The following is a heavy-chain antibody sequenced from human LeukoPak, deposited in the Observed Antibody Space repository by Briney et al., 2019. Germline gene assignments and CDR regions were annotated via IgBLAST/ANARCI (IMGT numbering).Heavy chain of an antibody. J-gene: IGHJ4*02. V-gene: IGHV4-61*02. CDR3: ARCVLAAADYYFDY. CDR2: IYASGST. CDR1: GGSISSGSYY. D-gene: IGHD6-13*01. Sequence: SETLSLTCTVSGGSISSGSYYWSWIRQPAGKGLEWIGRIYASGSTNYNPSLKSRVTISVDTSKNQFSLKLSSVTAADTAVYYCARCVLAAADYYFDYWGQGTLVTVSS.